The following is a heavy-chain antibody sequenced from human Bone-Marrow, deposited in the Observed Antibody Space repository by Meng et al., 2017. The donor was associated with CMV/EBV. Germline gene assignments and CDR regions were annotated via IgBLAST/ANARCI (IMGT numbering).Heavy chain of an antibody. CDR2: ISSSSSYI. CDR1: GFTFSSYS. V-gene: IGHV3-21*01. Sequence: GGSLRLSCAASGFTFSSYSMNWVRQAPGKGLEWVSSISSSSSYIYYADSVKGRFTISRGNAKNSLYLQMNSLRAEDTAVYYCARDLTMVRGVIIRDNYYYGMDVWGQGTTVTVSS. J-gene: IGHJ6*02. CDR3: ARDLTMVRGVIIRDNYYYGMDV. D-gene: IGHD3-10*01.